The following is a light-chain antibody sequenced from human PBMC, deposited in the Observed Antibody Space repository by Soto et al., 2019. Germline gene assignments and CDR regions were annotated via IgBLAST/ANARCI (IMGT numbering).Light chain of an antibody. J-gene: IGKJ1*01. CDR3: QQCCTKT. Sequence: EIVLTQSPGTRSLSPGERATLSCRASQSVSSSYLAWYQQKPGQAPRLLIYGASSRATGIPDRFRGSGSGPDFTLTISRLEPGDVSVYYCQQCCTKTFGQGTKVEI. CDR2: GAS. V-gene: IGKV3-20*01. CDR1: QSVSSSY.